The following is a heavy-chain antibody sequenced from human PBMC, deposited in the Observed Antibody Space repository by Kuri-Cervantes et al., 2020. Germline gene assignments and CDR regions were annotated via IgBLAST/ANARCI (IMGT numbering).Heavy chain of an antibody. CDR2: INHSGST. J-gene: IGHJ4*02. V-gene: IGHV4-34*01. Sequence: SETLSLTCAVYGGSFSGYYWSWIRQPPGKGLEWIGEINHSGSTNYNPSLKSRVTISVDTSKNQFSLKLSSVTAADTAVYYCARSVVVSAADYFDYWGQGTLVTVSS. D-gene: IGHD2-2*01. CDR3: ARSVVVSAADYFDY. CDR1: GGSFSGYY.